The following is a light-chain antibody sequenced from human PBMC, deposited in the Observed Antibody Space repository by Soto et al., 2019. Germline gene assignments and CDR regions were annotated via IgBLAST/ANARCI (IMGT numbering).Light chain of an antibody. J-gene: IGKJ1*01. CDR2: GAS. Sequence: EIVLTQSPGTLSLSPGERATLSCRASQSVSSSYLAWYQQKPGQAHRLLIYGASSRATGIPDRFSGSGSGTDFTLTISRLEPDDFAVYYCQQNGSSPRTFGQGTKVEIK. CDR3: QQNGSSPRT. V-gene: IGKV3-20*01. CDR1: QSVSSSY.